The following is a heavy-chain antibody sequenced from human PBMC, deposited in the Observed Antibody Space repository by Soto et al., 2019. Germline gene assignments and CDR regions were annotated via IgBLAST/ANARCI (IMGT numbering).Heavy chain of an antibody. J-gene: IGHJ5*02. CDR3: ARSPAATGTGWLDP. CDR1: GYTFTNYG. V-gene: IGHV1-18*04. Sequence: QVQLVQSGTEVKKPGASVKVSCKASGYTFTNYGITWVRQAPGEGLEWMGWISGYNGHTNYAQKVQGRVTMTTDTSTSTAYMELRSLRSDDTAVFYCARSPAATGTGWLDPWGQGTLVTVSS. D-gene: IGHD6-13*01. CDR2: ISGYNGHT.